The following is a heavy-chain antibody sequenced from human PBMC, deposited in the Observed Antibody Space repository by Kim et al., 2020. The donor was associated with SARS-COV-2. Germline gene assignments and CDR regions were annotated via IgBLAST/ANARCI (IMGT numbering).Heavy chain of an antibody. J-gene: IGHJ6*02. D-gene: IGHD3-10*01. CDR1: GYTFTSYG. V-gene: IGHV1-18*04. CDR3: ARDTPLWFGESLGKYYYYYGMDV. Sequence: ASVKVSCKASGYTFTSYGISWVRQAPGQGLEWMGWISAYNGNTNYAQKFQGRVTMTTDTSTSTAYMELRSLRSDDTAVYYCARDTPLWFGESLGKYYYYYGMDVWGPGATVTVSS. CDR2: ISAYNGNT.